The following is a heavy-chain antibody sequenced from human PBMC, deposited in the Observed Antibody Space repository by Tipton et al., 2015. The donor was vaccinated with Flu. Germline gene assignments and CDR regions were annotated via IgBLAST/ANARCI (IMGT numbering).Heavy chain of an antibody. J-gene: IGHJ4*02. V-gene: IGHV3-48*01. Sequence: SLRLSCAASGFTFTSYSMNWVRQAPGKGLEWISYISISSTIYYADSVKGRFTISRDDGKNSLYLQMNSLRAEDTAVYYCARTRGGYCTSSSCYADYFDYWGQGTLVTVSS. D-gene: IGHD2-2*01. CDR2: ISISSTI. CDR1: GFTFTSYS. CDR3: ARTRGGYCTSSSCYADYFDY.